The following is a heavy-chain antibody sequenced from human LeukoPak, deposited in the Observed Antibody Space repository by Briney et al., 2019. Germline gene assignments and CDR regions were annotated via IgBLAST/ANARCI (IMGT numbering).Heavy chain of an antibody. Sequence: GGSLRLSCTTSGFTFGRYWMSWVRQAPGKGLEWVANTNQAGSEKQYVDSVKGRFTISRDNAKNSLYLQMNSLRAEDTAVYYCARDRGNYDKKILDYWGQGTLVTVSS. D-gene: IGHD4-11*01. J-gene: IGHJ4*02. CDR2: TNQAGSEK. CDR3: ARDRGNYDKKILDY. V-gene: IGHV3-7*01. CDR1: GFTFGRYW.